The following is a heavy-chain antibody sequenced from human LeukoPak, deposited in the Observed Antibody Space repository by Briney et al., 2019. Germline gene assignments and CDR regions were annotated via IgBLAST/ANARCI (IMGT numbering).Heavy chain of an antibody. CDR3: ARDFPYGSGTYFAFDI. Sequence: PSETLSLTCTVSGGSISGYYWSWIRQPAGKGLEWIGRIYTTGSTNYNPSLKSRVTMSLDTSKNQFSLKLSSVTAADTAVYYCARDFPYGSGTYFAFDIWGRGTMVTVSS. J-gene: IGHJ3*02. CDR2: IYTTGST. CDR1: GGSISGYY. V-gene: IGHV4-4*07. D-gene: IGHD3-10*01.